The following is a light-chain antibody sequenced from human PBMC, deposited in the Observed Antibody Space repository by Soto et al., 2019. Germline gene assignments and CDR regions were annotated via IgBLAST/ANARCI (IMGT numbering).Light chain of an antibody. Sequence: EIVLTQSPGTLSLSPGERATLSCRASLSVSSSYLAWYQQKPGQAPRLLIYGASSRATGIPDRFSGSGSGTDFTLTISRLEPEDFAVYYCQQYGSSPAYTFGQGTK. CDR2: GAS. CDR1: LSVSSSY. J-gene: IGKJ2*01. V-gene: IGKV3-20*01. CDR3: QQYGSSPAYT.